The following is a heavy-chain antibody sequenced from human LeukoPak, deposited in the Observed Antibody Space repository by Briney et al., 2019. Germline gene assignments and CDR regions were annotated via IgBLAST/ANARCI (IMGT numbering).Heavy chain of an antibody. D-gene: IGHD4-23*01. J-gene: IGHJ3*02. CDR1: GYSISSGYY. CDR3: ARDHATVVTNDAFDI. Sequence: PSETLSLTCTVSGYSISSGYYWGWIRQPPGKGLEWIGSIYHSGSTYYNPSLKSRVTISVDTSKNQFSLKLSSVTAADTAVYYCARDHATVVTNDAFDIWGQGTMVTVSS. CDR2: IYHSGST. V-gene: IGHV4-38-2*02.